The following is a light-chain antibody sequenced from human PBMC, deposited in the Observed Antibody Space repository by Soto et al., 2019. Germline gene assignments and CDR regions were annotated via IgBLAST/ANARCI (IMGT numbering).Light chain of an antibody. CDR2: GAS. CDR1: QSVSSN. CDR3: QQYNNWPRT. V-gene: IGKV3-15*01. Sequence: EIVLTQSPGTLALSPGERATLFCRASQSVSSNLAWYQQKPGQAPRLLIYGASTRATGIPARFSGSGSGTEFTLTISSLQSEDFAVYYCQQYNNWPRTCGQGTTGDIK. J-gene: IGKJ1*01.